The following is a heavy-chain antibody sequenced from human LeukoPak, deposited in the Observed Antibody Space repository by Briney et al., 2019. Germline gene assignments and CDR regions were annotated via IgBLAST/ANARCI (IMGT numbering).Heavy chain of an antibody. CDR3: AKDKKDTAMVNFYFDY. D-gene: IGHD5-18*01. CDR1: GFTFSSYA. V-gene: IGHV3-23*01. Sequence: GGSLRLSCAASGFTFSSYAMSWVRQAPGKGLEWVSAISGSGGSTYYADSVKGRFTISRDNSKNTLYLQMSSLRAEDTAVYYCAKDKKDTAMVNFYFDYWGQGTLVTVSS. CDR2: ISGSGGST. J-gene: IGHJ4*02.